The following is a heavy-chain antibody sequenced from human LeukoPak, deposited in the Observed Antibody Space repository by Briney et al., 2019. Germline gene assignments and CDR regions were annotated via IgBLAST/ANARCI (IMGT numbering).Heavy chain of an antibody. V-gene: IGHV5-51*01. J-gene: IGHJ3*01. CDR1: GYMFSNYW. CDR2: IYPGDSDT. D-gene: IGHD4-17*01. CDR3: ASTGLRHDGFDL. Sequence: GESLKISCEGSGYMFSNYWIGWVRQMPGKGLDWMGIIYPGDSDTTYSPSFQGQVTISADTSINTAYVQWTSLKASDTAMYYCASTGLRHDGFDLWGPGTKVTVSS.